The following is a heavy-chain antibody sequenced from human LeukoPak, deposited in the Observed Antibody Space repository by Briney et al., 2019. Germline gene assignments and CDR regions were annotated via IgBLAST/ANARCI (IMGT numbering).Heavy chain of an antibody. CDR2: IFRIGST. Sequence: SETLSLTCIVSGFSITTGYYWAWIRQPPGKGLEWIGTIFRIGSTYYNPSLKSRVTISVDTSKNQFSLKLGSVTAADTAVYYCARGGDEPFDYWGQGTLVTVSS. CDR3: ARGGDEPFDY. D-gene: IGHD3-16*01. J-gene: IGHJ4*02. V-gene: IGHV4-38-2*02. CDR1: GFSITTGYY.